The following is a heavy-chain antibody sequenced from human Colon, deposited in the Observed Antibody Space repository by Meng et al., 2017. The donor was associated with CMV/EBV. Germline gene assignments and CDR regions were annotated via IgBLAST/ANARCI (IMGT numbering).Heavy chain of an antibody. CDR1: GGSISSSSHY. CDR3: ARVEDSYYYYGMDV. CDR2: IYYSGNT. Sequence: SETLSLTCTVSGGSISSSSHYWAWIRQPPGKGLEWIGSIYYSGNTFYNPSLKSRVTISVDTSKNQFSLKLSSVTAADTAVYYCARVEDSYYYYGMDVWGQGTTVTVSS. V-gene: IGHV4-39*07. J-gene: IGHJ6*02.